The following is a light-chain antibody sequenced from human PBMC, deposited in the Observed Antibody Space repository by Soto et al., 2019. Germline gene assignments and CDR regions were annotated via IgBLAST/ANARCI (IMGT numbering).Light chain of an antibody. J-gene: IGKJ1*01. CDR2: HAS. CDR3: KHHNSYWT. Sequence: DIQMTQSPSTLPASVGDRVTITCRASQSIDRWLAWNQQRPGKAPKILIYHASSLETGVPSRFSGSAAGTEFTITISRLQPDDFATYYCKHHNSYWTFGKGNKVDIK. CDR1: QSIDRW. V-gene: IGKV1-5*01.